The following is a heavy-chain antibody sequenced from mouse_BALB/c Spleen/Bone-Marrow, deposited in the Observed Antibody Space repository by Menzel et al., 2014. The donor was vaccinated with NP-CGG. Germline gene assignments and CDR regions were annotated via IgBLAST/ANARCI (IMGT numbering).Heavy chain of an antibody. CDR1: GYAFTNYL. V-gene: IGHV1-54*01. J-gene: IGHJ3*01. CDR3: ARELGVFAY. Sequence: QVQLQQSGAELVRPGTSVKVSCKASGYAFTNYLIEWVKQRPGQGLEWIGVINPGSGGTNYNEKFKGKATLTADKSSSTAYMQLSSLTSDDYAVYFCARELGVFAYWGQGTLVTVSA. D-gene: IGHD4-1*01. CDR2: INPGSGGT.